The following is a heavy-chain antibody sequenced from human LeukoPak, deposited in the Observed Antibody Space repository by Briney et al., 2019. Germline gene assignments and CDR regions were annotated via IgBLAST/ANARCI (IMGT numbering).Heavy chain of an antibody. V-gene: IGHV4-39*01. CDR3: ARQGRQQLVPEFDY. J-gene: IGHJ4*02. CDR1: GGSINSNNYY. Sequence: SETLSLTRTFSGGSINSNNYYWGWIRQPPGKGLEWIGSIYYSGSTYYNPSLKSRVTISLDTSKNQFSLKLSSVTAADTAVYFCARQGRQQLVPEFDYWGQGTLVTVSS. CDR2: IYYSGST. D-gene: IGHD6-13*01.